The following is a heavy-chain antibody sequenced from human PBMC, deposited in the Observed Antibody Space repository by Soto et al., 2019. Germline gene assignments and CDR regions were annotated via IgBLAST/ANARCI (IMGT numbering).Heavy chain of an antibody. CDR3: ARGLPLAADY. J-gene: IGHJ4*02. V-gene: IGHV1-18*01. CDR2: ISAYNGNT. Sequence: ASVKVSCKASGYTFTSYGISWVRQAPGQGLEWMGWISAYNGNTNYAQKLKGRVTITTDTSASTAYMELSSLRSEDTAVYYCARGLPLAADYWGQGTLVTVSS. CDR1: GYTFTSYG.